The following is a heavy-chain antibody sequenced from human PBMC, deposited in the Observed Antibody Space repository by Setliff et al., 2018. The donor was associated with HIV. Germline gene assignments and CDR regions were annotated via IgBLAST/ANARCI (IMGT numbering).Heavy chain of an antibody. Sequence: PGGSLRLSCAASGFTLSSYGMHWVRQAPGKGLEWVAVIWYDGSNKYYVDSVKGRFTISRDNAKNSLYLQMNSLRAEDTAVYYCARDYAYYYYYGMDVWGQGTTVTVSS. CDR1: GFTLSSYG. CDR2: IWYDGSNK. J-gene: IGHJ6*02. V-gene: IGHV3-33*01. CDR3: ARDYAYYYYYGMDV. D-gene: IGHD2-2*01.